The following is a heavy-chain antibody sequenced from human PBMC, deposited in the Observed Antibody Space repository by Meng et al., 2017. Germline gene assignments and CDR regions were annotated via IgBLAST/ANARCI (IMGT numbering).Heavy chain of an antibody. CDR2: MYYSGNT. CDR3: ARDHTRTGYYYYGMDV. D-gene: IGHD3/OR15-3a*01. V-gene: IGHV4-39*07. CDR1: GGSISSSSYY. Sequence: SETLSLTCTVSGGSISSSSYYWGWIRQPPGKGLEWIASMYYSGNTYYNPSLKSRVTISVDTSKNQFSLKLTSVTAADTAVYYCARDHTRTGYYYYGMDVWGQGTTVTVSS. J-gene: IGHJ6*02.